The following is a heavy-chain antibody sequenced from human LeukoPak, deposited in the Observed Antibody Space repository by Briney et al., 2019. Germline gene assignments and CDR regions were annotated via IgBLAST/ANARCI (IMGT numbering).Heavy chain of an antibody. Sequence: PSETLSLTCTVSGGSISSGDYYWSWIRQPPGKGLEWIGYISYSGSTYYNPSLRSRITISVDTSKNQFSLRLTSVTAADTAVYYCARDLSGPNYYYYYMDAWGKGTTVTVSS. CDR3: ARDLSGPNYYYYYMDA. D-gene: IGHD3-3*01. V-gene: IGHV4-30-4*08. J-gene: IGHJ6*03. CDR1: GGSISSGDYY. CDR2: ISYSGST.